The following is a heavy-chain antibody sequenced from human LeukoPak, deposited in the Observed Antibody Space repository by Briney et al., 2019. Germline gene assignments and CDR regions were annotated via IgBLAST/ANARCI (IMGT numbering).Heavy chain of an antibody. D-gene: IGHD3-22*01. CDR2: ISSSSSYI. Sequence: GGSLRLSCAASGFTFSSYSMNWVRQAPGKGLGWVSSISSSSSYIYYADSVKGRFTISRDNAKNSLYLQMNSLRAEDTAVYYCARDSDSSGYCDYWGQGTLVTVSS. V-gene: IGHV3-21*01. J-gene: IGHJ4*02. CDR3: ARDSDSSGYCDY. CDR1: GFTFSSYS.